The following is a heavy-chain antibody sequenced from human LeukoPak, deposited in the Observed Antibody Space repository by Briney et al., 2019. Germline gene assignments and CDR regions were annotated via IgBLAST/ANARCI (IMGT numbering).Heavy chain of an antibody. D-gene: IGHD2-15*01. V-gene: IGHV3-33*08. CDR3: ARGQYCSGGSCYSRAFDI. J-gene: IGHJ3*02. CDR2: IWYDGSNK. CDR1: GFTFSSYG. Sequence: PGRSLRLSCAASGFTFSSYGMHWVRQAPGKGLEWVAVIWYDGSNKYYADSVKGRFTISRDNSKNTLYLQMNGLRAEDTAVYYCARGQYCSGGSCYSRAFDIWGQGTMVTVSS.